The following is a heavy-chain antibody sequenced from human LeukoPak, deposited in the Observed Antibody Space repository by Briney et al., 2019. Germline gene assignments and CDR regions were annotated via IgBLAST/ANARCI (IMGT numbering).Heavy chain of an antibody. V-gene: IGHV3-74*01. CDR2: INGDGSTT. CDR1: GFTFSSHW. CDR3: ARVSAAGTHFDY. J-gene: IGHJ4*02. Sequence: PGGSLRLSCAASGFTFSSHWMHWVRQAPGKGLAWVSRINGDGSTTTYADSVKGRFTISRDNAKNTLYLQMNSLRAEDTAVYYCARVSAAGTHFDYWGQGALVTVP. D-gene: IGHD6-13*01.